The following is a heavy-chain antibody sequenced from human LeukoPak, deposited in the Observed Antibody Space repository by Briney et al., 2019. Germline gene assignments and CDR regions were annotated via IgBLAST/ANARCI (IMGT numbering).Heavy chain of an antibody. CDR3: AKAYSSSSSFFQELGY. Sequence: GGSLRLSCAASGFTFDDYAMHWVRQAPGKGLEWVSHISWNSGSIGYADSVKGRFTISRDNAKNSLYLQMNSLRAEDTALYYCAKAYSSSSSFFQELGYWGQGTLVTVSS. CDR2: ISWNSGSI. D-gene: IGHD6-6*01. CDR1: GFTFDDYA. V-gene: IGHV3-9*01. J-gene: IGHJ4*02.